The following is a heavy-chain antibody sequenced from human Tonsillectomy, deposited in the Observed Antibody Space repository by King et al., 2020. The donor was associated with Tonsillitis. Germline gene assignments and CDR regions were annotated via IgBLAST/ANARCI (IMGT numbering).Heavy chain of an antibody. V-gene: IGHV3-30*18. CDR2: ISYDGSNK. CDR1: GFTFSSYG. D-gene: IGHD2-2*01. CDR3: AKGNLGYCSSTSCYGYYYYYMDV. J-gene: IGHJ6*03. Sequence: QLVQSGGGVVQPGRSLRLSCAASGFTFSSYGMHWVRQAPGKGLVWVAVISYDGSNKYYADSVKGRFTISRDNSKNTLYLQMNSLRAEDTAVYYCAKGNLGYCSSTSCYGYYYYYMDVWGKGTTVTVSS.